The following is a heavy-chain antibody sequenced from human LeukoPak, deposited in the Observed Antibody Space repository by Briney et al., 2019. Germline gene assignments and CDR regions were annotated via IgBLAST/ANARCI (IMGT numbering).Heavy chain of an antibody. V-gene: IGHV4-61*02. J-gene: IGHJ2*01. CDR1: RGSISSGNYY. Sequence: KPSETLSLTCTVSRGSISSGNYYWSWIRQPAGKGLEWIGRFHTRGSTNYNPSLKSRVIISVDTSKNQFSLKLSSVTAADTAVYYCARERYSYVRHFDLWGRGTLVTVSS. CDR2: FHTRGST. D-gene: IGHD5-18*01. CDR3: ARERYSYVRHFDL.